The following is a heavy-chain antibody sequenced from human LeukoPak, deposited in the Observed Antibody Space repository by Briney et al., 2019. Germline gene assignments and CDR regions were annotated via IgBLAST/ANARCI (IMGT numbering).Heavy chain of an antibody. V-gene: IGHV3-53*01. J-gene: IGHJ4*02. CDR3: ARVVGGDLGGYFDC. Sequence: GGSLRLSCAASGFIVRNNYMSWVRQAPGKGLEWVSLIKSDGKTFYADSVKGRFTISRDNSENTLSLQMNSLRVEDTAVYYCARVVGGDLGGYFDCWGQGTLVTVSS. D-gene: IGHD4-17*01. CDR2: IKSDGKT. CDR1: GFIVRNNY.